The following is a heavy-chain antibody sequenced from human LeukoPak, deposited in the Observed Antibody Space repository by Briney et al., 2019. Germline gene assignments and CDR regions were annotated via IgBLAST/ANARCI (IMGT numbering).Heavy chain of an antibody. CDR3: ARLYYDFWSGYQRAGRYNWFDP. J-gene: IGHJ5*02. Sequence: PSETLSLTCTVSGGSISSGGYYWSWIRQPPGKGLEWIGEINHSGSTNYNPSLKSRVTISVDTSKNQFSLKLSSVTAADTAVYYCARLYYDFWSGYQRAGRYNWFDPWGQGTLVTVSS. CDR1: GGSISSGGYY. D-gene: IGHD3-3*01. CDR2: INHSGST. V-gene: IGHV4-39*07.